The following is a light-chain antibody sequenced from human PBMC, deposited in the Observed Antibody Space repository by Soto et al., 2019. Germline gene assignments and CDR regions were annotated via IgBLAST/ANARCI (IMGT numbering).Light chain of an antibody. CDR1: QSVSSSY. CDR2: GAS. Sequence: SPYSRSLSPSDIASLSCRASQSVSSSYLAWYQQKPGQAPRLLIYGASSRATGIPDRFSGSGSGTDFTLTISNLEPEDFAVYYCQQYGSPPITFGQGTRLEIK. V-gene: IGKV3-20*01. CDR3: QQYGSPPIT. J-gene: IGKJ5*01.